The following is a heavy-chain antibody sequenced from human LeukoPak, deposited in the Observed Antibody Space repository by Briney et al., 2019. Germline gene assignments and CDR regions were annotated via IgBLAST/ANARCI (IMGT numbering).Heavy chain of an antibody. CDR2: IKQGGSEK. CDR1: GFTFSSYW. D-gene: IGHD6-19*01. Sequence: PGGSLRLSCAASGFTFSSYWMSWVRQAPGKGLEWVANIKQGGSEKYYVDSVKGRFTISRDNAKNSLYLQMNSLRAEDTAVYYCARWAVAGIAGWFDPWGQGTLVTVSS. CDR3: ARWAVAGIAGWFDP. V-gene: IGHV3-7*03. J-gene: IGHJ5*02.